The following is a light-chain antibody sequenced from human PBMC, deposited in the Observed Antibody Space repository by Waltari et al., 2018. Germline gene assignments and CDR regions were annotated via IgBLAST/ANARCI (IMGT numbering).Light chain of an antibody. CDR2: NVD. V-gene: IGLV2-11*01. J-gene: IGLJ2*01. CDR3: CSYAGKYTSV. CDR1: ASDVGGYNF. Sequence: QSALTQPRSVSGSPGHSVTFSCTGTASDVGGYNFLSWYQQHPGKVPKLIIYNVDQRPSGVPDRFSGSKSGNTASLTISGLQAEDEADYYCCSYAGKYTSVFGGGTKLTVL.